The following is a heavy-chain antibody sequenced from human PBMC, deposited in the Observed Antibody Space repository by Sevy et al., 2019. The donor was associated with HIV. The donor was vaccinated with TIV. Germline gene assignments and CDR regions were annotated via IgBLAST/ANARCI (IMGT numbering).Heavy chain of an antibody. Sequence: SETLSLTCAVYGGSFSGYYWSWIRQPPGKGLEWIGEINHSGSTNYNPSLKSRVTISVDTSKNQFSLKLSSVTAADAAVYYCARNGGSGYLRRNYYYYYMDVWGKGTTVTVSS. CDR2: INHSGST. V-gene: IGHV4-34*01. J-gene: IGHJ6*03. CDR3: ARNGGSGYLRRNYYYYYMDV. D-gene: IGHD5-12*01. CDR1: GGSFSGYY.